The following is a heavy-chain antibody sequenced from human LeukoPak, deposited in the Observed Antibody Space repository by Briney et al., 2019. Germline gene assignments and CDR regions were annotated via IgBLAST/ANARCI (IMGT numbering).Heavy chain of an antibody. V-gene: IGHV3-9*01. CDR3: EKDSGDSSGYHFDY. J-gene: IGHJ4*02. D-gene: IGHD3-22*01. CDR1: GFTFDDYA. CDR2: ISWNSGSI. Sequence: GGSLRLSCAASGFTFDDYAMHWVRQAPGKGLEWVSGISWNSGSIGYADSVKGRFTISRDNAKNSLYLQMNSLRAEDTALYYCEKDSGDSSGYHFDYWGQGTLVTVSS.